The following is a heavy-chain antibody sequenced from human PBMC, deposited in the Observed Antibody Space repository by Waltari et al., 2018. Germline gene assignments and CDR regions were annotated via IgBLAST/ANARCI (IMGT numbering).Heavy chain of an antibody. Sequence: EVQLVESGGGLVQPGRSLRLSCAAPGFTFYDFSMHWVRQVPGKGLELVASLTWNSDTIYYADSVKGRFTVSRDNAKKSLYLQMNSLRPEDRALYYCVRGLYSGSFDVYDHWGQGALVTVSS. D-gene: IGHD1-26*01. CDR3: VRGLYSGSFDVYDH. V-gene: IGHV3-9*01. CDR2: LTWNSDTI. J-gene: IGHJ4*02. CDR1: GFTFYDFS.